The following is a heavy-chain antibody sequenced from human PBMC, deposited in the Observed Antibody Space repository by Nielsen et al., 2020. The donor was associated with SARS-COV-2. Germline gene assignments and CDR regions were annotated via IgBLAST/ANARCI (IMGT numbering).Heavy chain of an antibody. V-gene: IGHV3-73*01. Sequence: GGSLRLSCVASGFTFSGSAMHWVRQASGKGLEWLGRIRSYANEYATAYAASVKGRFTISRDDSKNTAYLQMDSLRAEDTAVYYCARDPLRFGEGYYYYYGMDVWGQGTTVTVSS. CDR2: IRSYANEYAT. J-gene: IGHJ6*02. CDR1: GFTFSGSA. CDR3: ARDPLRFGEGYYYYYGMDV. D-gene: IGHD3-10*01.